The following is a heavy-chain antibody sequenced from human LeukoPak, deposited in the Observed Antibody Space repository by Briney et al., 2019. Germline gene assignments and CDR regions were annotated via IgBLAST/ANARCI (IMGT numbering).Heavy chain of an antibody. Sequence: PGGSLRLSCAASGFTFSSYSMNWVRQAPGKGLEWVSSISSSSSYIYYADSVKGRFTISRDNAKNSLYLQMNGLRAEDTAVYYCAREPPDCSSTSCQPYYYYYYMDVWGKGTTVTVSS. D-gene: IGHD2-2*01. CDR3: AREPPDCSSTSCQPYYYYYYMDV. CDR2: ISSSSSYI. V-gene: IGHV3-21*01. J-gene: IGHJ6*03. CDR1: GFTFSSYS.